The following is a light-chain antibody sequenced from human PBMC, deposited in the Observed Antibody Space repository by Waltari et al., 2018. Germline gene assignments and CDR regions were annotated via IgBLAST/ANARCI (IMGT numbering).Light chain of an antibody. J-gene: IGKJ1*01. Sequence: DIQMTQSPSMLSASVGDRVTIPCRASQPIRGRLAWYQLKPGLAPKLLIYDASNLGGGVPSRFSGSGFGTNFTLTISSLQPDDFATYYCQQYSSFSTFGLGTKV. V-gene: IGKV1-5*01. CDR1: QPIRGR. CDR2: DAS. CDR3: QQYSSFST.